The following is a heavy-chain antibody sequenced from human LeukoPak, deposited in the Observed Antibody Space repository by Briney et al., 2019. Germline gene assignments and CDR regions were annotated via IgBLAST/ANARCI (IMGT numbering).Heavy chain of an antibody. CDR2: INPNSGGT. CDR1: GYTFTGYY. D-gene: IGHD3-3*01. CDR3: ATDQGSVYYDFWRGYGDLYYYYSYMDG. V-gene: IGHV1-2*06. J-gene: IGHJ6*03. Sequence: GASVKVSCKASGYTFTGYYMHWVRQAPGQGLEWMGRINPNSGGTNYAQKFQGRVTMTRDTSISTAYIELSRLRSDDTAVYYCATDQGSVYYDFWRGYGDLYYYYSYMDGWGKGTTVTVSS.